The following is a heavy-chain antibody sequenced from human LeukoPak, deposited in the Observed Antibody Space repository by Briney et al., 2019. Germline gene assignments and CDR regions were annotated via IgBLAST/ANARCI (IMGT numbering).Heavy chain of an antibody. CDR1: GFTLSDHY. CDR2: TKNKANSYTT. V-gene: IGHV3-72*01. J-gene: IGHJ4*02. D-gene: IGHD4-17*01. Sequence: GGSLRLSCAASGFTLSDHYMDWVRQAPGKGLEWVGRTKNKANSYTTEYAACVKGRFTISRDDSRNSLHLLMNSLSTEDTAVYSCVRETYGSFDSWGQGTLVTVSS. CDR3: VRETYGSFDS.